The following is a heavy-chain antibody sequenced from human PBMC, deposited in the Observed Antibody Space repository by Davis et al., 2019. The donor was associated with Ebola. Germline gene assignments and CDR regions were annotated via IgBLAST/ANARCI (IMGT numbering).Heavy chain of an antibody. CDR2: IRSKANSYAT. V-gene: IGHV3-73*01. CDR1: GFTFSGSA. J-gene: IGHJ5*02. Sequence: AASVKISCAASGFTFSGSAMHWVRQASGKGLEWVGRIRSKANSYATAYAASVKGRFTISRDDSKNTAYLQMNSLKTEDTAAYYCARDGVENWFDPWGQGTLVTVSS. CDR3: ARDGVENWFDP. D-gene: IGHD3-10*01.